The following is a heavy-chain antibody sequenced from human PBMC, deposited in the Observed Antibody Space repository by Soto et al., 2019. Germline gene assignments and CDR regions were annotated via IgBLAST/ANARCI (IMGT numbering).Heavy chain of an antibody. CDR1: GFTFSSYG. D-gene: IGHD1-1*01. J-gene: IGHJ4*02. CDR2: IWYDGSNK. Sequence: PGGSLRLSCAASGFTFSSYGMHWVRQAPGKGLEWVAVIWYDGSNKYYADSVKGRFTISRDNAKNSLYLQMNSLRAEDTAVYYWAKDMSQQEQSPPGFWGQGTLVTVSS. V-gene: IGHV3-33*03. CDR3: AKDMSQQEQSPPGF.